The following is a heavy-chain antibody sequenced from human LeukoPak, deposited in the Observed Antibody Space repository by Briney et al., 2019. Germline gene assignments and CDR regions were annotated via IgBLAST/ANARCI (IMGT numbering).Heavy chain of an antibody. CDR1: GFTFGDYA. D-gene: IGHD3/OR15-3a*01. J-gene: IGHJ4*02. CDR3: AKVATWTYFDS. CDR2: IDDSAKTT. V-gene: IGHV3-23*01. Sequence: PGGSLRLSCTASGFTFGDYAMSWVRLAPGKGLAWVSTIDDSAKTTYYADSVKGRFTISRDNSKNTLYLQLTSLRVEDTALYYCAKVATWTYFDSWGQGTLVTVSS.